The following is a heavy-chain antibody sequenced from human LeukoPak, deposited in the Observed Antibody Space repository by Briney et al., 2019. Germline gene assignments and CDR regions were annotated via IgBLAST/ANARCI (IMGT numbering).Heavy chain of an antibody. CDR3: SREASIAARRDGMDV. Sequence: SETLSLTCAVYGGSFSGYYWSWIRQPPGKGLEWIGEINHSGSTNYNPSLKSRVTISVDTSKNRFSLKLSSVTAADTAVYYCSREASIAARRDGMDVWGQGTTVTVSS. J-gene: IGHJ6*02. CDR2: INHSGST. V-gene: IGHV4-34*01. CDR1: GGSFSGYY. D-gene: IGHD6-6*01.